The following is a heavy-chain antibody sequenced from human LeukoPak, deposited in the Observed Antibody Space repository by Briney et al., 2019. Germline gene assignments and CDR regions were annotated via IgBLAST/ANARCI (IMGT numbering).Heavy chain of an antibody. CDR2: ISHDGGSE. CDR3: AKTRPLDSSSWSHGDY. CDR1: GFTIGNHG. J-gene: IGHJ4*02. V-gene: IGHV3-30*18. D-gene: IGHD6-13*01. Sequence: GTSLRLSCVVSGFTIGNHGMHWVRQAPGKGLEWVAMISHDGGSEHYGDSVKGRLTISRDNSKNTLYLQMNSLRAEDTAVYYCAKTRPLDSSSWSHGDYWGQGTLVTVSS.